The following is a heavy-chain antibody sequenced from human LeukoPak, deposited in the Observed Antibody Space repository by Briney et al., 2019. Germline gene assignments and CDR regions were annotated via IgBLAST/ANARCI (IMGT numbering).Heavy chain of an antibody. J-gene: IGHJ4*02. CDR2: IYWTADK. CDR1: GFSLSTGGAG. Sequence: SGPTLVNPTETLTLTCTFSGFSLSTGGAGVGWIRQPPGKALEWLALIYWTADKSYSPSLKSRLTITNVTSKKQMVLTMTNMDTVETCTYYCAVDPDYGRAYFDSWGQGALVTVSS. V-gene: IGHV2-5*04. CDR3: AVDPDYGRAYFDS. D-gene: IGHD4/OR15-4a*01.